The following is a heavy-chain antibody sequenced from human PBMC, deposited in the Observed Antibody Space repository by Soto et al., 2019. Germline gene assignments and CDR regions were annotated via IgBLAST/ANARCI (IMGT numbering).Heavy chain of an antibody. D-gene: IGHD2-15*01. CDR3: ARVIGGSGFYGMDV. CDR2: IYHSGST. Sequence: SETLSLTCAVSGGSISSGGYSWSWIRQPPGKGLEWIGYIYHSGSTYYNPSLKSRVTISVDRSKNQFSLKLSSVTAADTAVYYCARVIGGSGFYGMDVWGQGTTVTVSS. J-gene: IGHJ6*02. CDR1: GGSISSGGYS. V-gene: IGHV4-30-2*01.